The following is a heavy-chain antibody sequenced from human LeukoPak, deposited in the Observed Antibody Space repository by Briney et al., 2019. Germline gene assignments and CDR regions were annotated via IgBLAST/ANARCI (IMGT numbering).Heavy chain of an antibody. V-gene: IGHV3-7*01. Sequence: GGALRLSCAASGFTFSSYWMSWVRQAPGKGLEWVANIKEDDQKRYYVDSVKGRFTISRDNAKSSLYLQMDSLRVEDTAVYYCARDGSSFDYWGQGALVAVSS. J-gene: IGHJ4*02. CDR3: ARDGSSFDY. CDR1: GFTFSSYW. CDR2: IKEDDQKR. D-gene: IGHD2-15*01.